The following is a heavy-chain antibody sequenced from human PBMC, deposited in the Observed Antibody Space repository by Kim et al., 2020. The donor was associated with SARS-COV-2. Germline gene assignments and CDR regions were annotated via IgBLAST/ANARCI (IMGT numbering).Heavy chain of an antibody. D-gene: IGHD6-19*01. Sequence: GGNLYYAASVKGRFTISRDNSKNTLYRQMNSLRAEDTDVYYCAKRAGGDWGQGTLVTVSS. V-gene: IGHV3-23*01. J-gene: IGHJ4*02. CDR2: GGNL. CDR3: AKRAGGD.